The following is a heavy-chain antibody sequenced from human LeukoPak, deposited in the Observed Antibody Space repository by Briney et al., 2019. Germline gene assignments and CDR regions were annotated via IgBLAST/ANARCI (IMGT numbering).Heavy chain of an antibody. V-gene: IGHV4-59*01. D-gene: IGHD4-23*01. CDR3: ARGRWRIDY. CDR2: IYYSGST. CDR1: CGDISPYY. Sequence: SGTLSLTCTVSCGDISPYYWTWIRQPPGKGLEWIGYIYYSGSTNYNPSLKSRVTISVDTSKNQFSLKLTSVTAADTAVYYCARGRWRIDYWGQGTLVTVSS. J-gene: IGHJ4*02.